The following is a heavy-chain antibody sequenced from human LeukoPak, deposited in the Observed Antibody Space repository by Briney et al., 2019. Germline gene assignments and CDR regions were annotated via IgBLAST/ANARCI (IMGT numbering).Heavy chain of an antibody. CDR2: INPNSGGT. CDR1: GYTFTGYY. D-gene: IGHD1-26*01. Sequence: ASVKVSCKASGYTFTGYYMHWVRQAPGQGLEWMGRINPNSGGTNYAQKFQGRVTMTRDTSISTAYMELSRLRSDDTAVYYCARGSGSYSRFDPWGQGTLVTVSS. CDR3: ARGSGSYSRFDP. J-gene: IGHJ5*02. V-gene: IGHV1-2*06.